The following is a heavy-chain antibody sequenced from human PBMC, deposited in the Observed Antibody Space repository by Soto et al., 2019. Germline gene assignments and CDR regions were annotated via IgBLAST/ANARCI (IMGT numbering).Heavy chain of an antibody. CDR1: GYTFTSYA. CDR2: INAGNGNT. Sequence: QVQLVQSGAEVKKPGASVKVSCKTSGYTFTSYAMHWVRQAPGQRLEWMGWINAGNGNTKYSQKFQGRVTIPRDTSASTAYMELSSLRSEDTAVYYCASASSWFVTDYWGQGTLVTVSS. J-gene: IGHJ4*02. CDR3: ASASSWFVTDY. D-gene: IGHD6-13*01. V-gene: IGHV1-3*01.